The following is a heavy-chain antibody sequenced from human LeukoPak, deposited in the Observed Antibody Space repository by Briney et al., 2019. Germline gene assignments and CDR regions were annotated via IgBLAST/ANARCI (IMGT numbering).Heavy chain of an antibody. J-gene: IGHJ6*02. Sequence: GGSLRLSCAASGFTFSSYGMHWVRQAPGKGLEWVANIKQDGSEKYYVDSVKGRFTISRDNAKNSLYLQMNSLRAEDTAVYYCARVDFKQELWFRELLQGGRYGMDVWGQGTTVTVSS. CDR3: ARVDFKQELWFRELLQGGRYGMDV. CDR2: IKQDGSEK. CDR1: GFTFSSYG. D-gene: IGHD3-10*01. V-gene: IGHV3-7*03.